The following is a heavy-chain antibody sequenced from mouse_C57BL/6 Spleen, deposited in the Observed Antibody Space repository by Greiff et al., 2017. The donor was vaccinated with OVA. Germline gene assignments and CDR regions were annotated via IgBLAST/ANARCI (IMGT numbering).Heavy chain of an antibody. CDR1: GYAFSSYW. D-gene: IGHD3-3*01. CDR3: ARGHLRYFDY. CDR2: IYPGDGDT. V-gene: IGHV1-80*01. J-gene: IGHJ2*01. Sequence: QVHVKQSGAELVKPGASVKISCKASGYAFSSYWMNWVKQRPGKGLEWIGQIYPGDGDTNYNGKFKGKATLTADKSSSTAYMQLSSLPSEDSAVYICARGHLRYFDYWGQGTTLTVSS.